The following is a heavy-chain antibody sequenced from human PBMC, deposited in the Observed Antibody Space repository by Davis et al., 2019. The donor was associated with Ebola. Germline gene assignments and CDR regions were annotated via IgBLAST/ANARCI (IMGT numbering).Heavy chain of an antibody. J-gene: IGHJ4*02. D-gene: IGHD6-19*01. CDR1: GGSISSSSYY. Sequence: MPSETLSPTCTVSGGSISSSSYYWAWIRQPPGKGLEWFGSFYYNGRTFYNSSPKSRVTISVDTSKNQFSLKLNSVTAADTAVYYCASGWLVHVYWGQGTLVTVSS. V-gene: IGHV4-39*01. CDR3: ASGWLVHVY. CDR2: FYYNGRT.